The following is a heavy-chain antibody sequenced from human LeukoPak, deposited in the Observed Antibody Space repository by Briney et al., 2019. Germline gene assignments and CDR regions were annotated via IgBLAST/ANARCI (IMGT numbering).Heavy chain of an antibody. CDR1: GFTFSSYG. CDR3: AKKANTAMVQAYFDY. V-gene: IGHV3-23*01. J-gene: IGHJ4*02. Sequence: PGGTLRLSCAASGFTFSSYGMSWVRQAPGKGLEWVSAISGSGGSTYYADSVKGRFTISRDNSKNTLYLQMNSLRAEDTAVYYRAKKANTAMVQAYFDYWGQGTLVTVSS. D-gene: IGHD5-18*01. CDR2: ISGSGGST.